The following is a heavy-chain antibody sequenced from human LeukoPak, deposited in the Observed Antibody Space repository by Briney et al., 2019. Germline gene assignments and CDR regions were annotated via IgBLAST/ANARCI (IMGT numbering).Heavy chain of an antibody. Sequence: ASVKVSCKASGYTFTGYYMHWVRQAPGQGLEWMGWINPNSGGTNYAQKFQGRVTMTRDTSITTAYMELSRLRSDDTAVYYCAKWGCDFWSGHFGLDVWGQGTTVTVS. V-gene: IGHV1-2*02. D-gene: IGHD3-3*01. CDR3: AKWGCDFWSGHFGLDV. CDR1: GYTFTGYY. J-gene: IGHJ6*02. CDR2: INPNSGGT.